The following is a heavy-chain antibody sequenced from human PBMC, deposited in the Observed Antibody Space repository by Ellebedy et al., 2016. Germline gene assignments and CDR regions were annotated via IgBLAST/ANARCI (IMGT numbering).Heavy chain of an antibody. CDR1: GDSLTSGGYY. D-gene: IGHD4-17*01. V-gene: IGHV4-31*03. Sequence: SETLSLTCTVSGDSLTSGGYYWTWIRQHPGTGLEWIGYIYYSGTTYYSPSLQSRVTMSLDTSKNQFSLRLSSVTAADTAVYYCASFGDSFFDLWGRGTLVTVSS. J-gene: IGHJ2*01. CDR3: ASFGDSFFDL. CDR2: IYYSGTT.